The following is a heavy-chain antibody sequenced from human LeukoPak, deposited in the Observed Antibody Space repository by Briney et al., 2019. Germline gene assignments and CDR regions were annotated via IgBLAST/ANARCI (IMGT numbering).Heavy chain of an antibody. D-gene: IGHD2-2*01. CDR1: GGSFSGYY. CDR2: IYYSGST. CDR3: ARERPSSTGNWFDP. V-gene: IGHV4-30-4*08. J-gene: IGHJ5*02. Sequence: PSETLSLTCAVYGGSFSGYYWSWIRQPPGKGLEWIGYIYYSGSTYYNPSLKSRVTISVDTSKNHFSLKLSSVTAADTAVYYCARERPSSTGNWFDPWGQGTLVTVSS.